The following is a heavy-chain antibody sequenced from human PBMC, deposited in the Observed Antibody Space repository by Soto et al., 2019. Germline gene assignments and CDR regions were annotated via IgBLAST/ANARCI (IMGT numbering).Heavy chain of an antibody. D-gene: IGHD3-22*01. CDR1: GFTFSSYA. CDR3: AKSRDSSDAFDI. V-gene: IGHV3-23*01. J-gene: IGHJ3*02. CDR2: ISGSGGST. Sequence: GGSVRLSCAASGFTFSSYAMSWVRQAPGKGLEWVSAISGSGGSTYYADSVKGRFTISRDNSKNTLYLQMNSLRAEDTAVYYCAKSRDSSDAFDIWGQGTMVTVSS.